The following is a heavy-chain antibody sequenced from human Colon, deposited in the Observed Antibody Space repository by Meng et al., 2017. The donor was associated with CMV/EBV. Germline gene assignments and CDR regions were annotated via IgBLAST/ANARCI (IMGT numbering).Heavy chain of an antibody. CDR3: ARMALHWYFDL. D-gene: IGHD5-24*01. CDR1: GNCTSGRSYY. Sequence: GQELVRPSETLSLTWTASGNCTSGRSYYWGRIRQPPGKGLEWIASIYYTGNDYHNPSLKSRVTISIDTSNNQFSLRLTSVTAADTAVYYCARMALHWYFDLWGRGTLVTVSS. V-gene: IGHV4-39*07. CDR2: IYYTGND. J-gene: IGHJ2*01.